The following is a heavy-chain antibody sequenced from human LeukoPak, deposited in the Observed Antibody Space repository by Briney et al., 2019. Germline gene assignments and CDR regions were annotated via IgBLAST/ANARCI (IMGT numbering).Heavy chain of an antibody. CDR2: ISYDGSTK. Sequence: GGSLRLSCTASGFTFSTYGMHWVRQAPGKGLEWVTLISYDGSTKYYSDSVKGRFTLSRDNSKNTLYLQMNSLRAEDTAVYYCAKTNYGGAIDYWGQGTLVTVSS. V-gene: IGHV3-30*18. D-gene: IGHD3-16*01. CDR3: AKTNYGGAIDY. CDR1: GFTFSTYG. J-gene: IGHJ4*02.